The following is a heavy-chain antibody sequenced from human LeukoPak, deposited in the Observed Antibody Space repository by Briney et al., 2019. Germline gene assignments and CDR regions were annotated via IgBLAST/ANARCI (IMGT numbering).Heavy chain of an antibody. CDR3: AKDKAHGDYYLDS. D-gene: IGHD2-21*01. Sequence: GGSLRLSCTASGFTFSDYYMTWIRQAPGKGLEWVSYISSSGSSINYADSVKGRFTISRDNAKNSLFLEMNSLSSEDTAFYYCAKDKAHGDYYLDSWGQGALVTVSS. CDR2: ISSSGSSI. V-gene: IGHV3-11*01. CDR1: GFTFSDYY. J-gene: IGHJ4*02.